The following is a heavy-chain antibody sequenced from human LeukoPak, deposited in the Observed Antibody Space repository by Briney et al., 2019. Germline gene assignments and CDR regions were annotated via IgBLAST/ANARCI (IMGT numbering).Heavy chain of an antibody. D-gene: IGHD6-19*01. J-gene: IGHJ3*02. CDR2: IYHSGST. Sequence: SETLSFTCAVSGGSISSGGYSWSWVRQPPGKGLEWIGYIYHSGSTHYNPSLKSRVTISVDRSKKQFSLKMSSVTAADTAVYYCARAGYSSGWYAFDIWGQGTMVTVSS. CDR1: GGSISSGGYS. V-gene: IGHV4-30-2*01. CDR3: ARAGYSSGWYAFDI.